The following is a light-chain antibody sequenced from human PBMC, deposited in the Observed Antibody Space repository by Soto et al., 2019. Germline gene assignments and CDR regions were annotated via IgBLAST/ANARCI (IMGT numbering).Light chain of an antibody. CDR3: CSETGGYTWV. Sequence: QSALTQPRSVSGSPGQSVTISCTGTSTDVDIYNYVSWYQEHPGKAPIVILYDVNKRPSGVPDRFSGSKSGNTASLTISGPQAEDEADYYCCSETGGYTWVFGGGTKLTVL. V-gene: IGLV2-11*01. J-gene: IGLJ3*02. CDR1: STDVDIYNY. CDR2: DVN.